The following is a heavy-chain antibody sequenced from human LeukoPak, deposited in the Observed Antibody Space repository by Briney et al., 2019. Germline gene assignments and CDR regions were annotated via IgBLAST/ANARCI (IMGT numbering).Heavy chain of an antibody. CDR1: GYTFTGYY. CDR3: ARDRRRGKGWFDP. Sequence: ASVKVSCKASGYTFTGYYMHWVRQAPGQGLEWMGWINPNSGGTNYAQKFQGRVTMTRDTSISTAYMELSRLRSDDTAVYYCARDRRRGKGWFDPWGQGTLVTVSS. D-gene: IGHD3-16*01. V-gene: IGHV1-2*02. J-gene: IGHJ5*02. CDR2: INPNSGGT.